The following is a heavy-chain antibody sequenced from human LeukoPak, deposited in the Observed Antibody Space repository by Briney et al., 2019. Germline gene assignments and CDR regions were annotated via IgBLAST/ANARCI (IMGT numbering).Heavy chain of an antibody. J-gene: IGHJ4*02. CDR3: AGEVGPVTSHRIDS. CDR1: GDSISSAC. CDR2: ICHSGISGNT. Sequence: SETLSLTCTVSGDSISSACWSWSRQPPGKGLEWIGSICHSGISGNTYYNPSLKSRVTISVDTPKNQFSLKLSSVTAADTTVYSCAGEVGPVTSHRIDSWGQGSLVTVSS. V-gene: IGHV4-59*04. D-gene: IGHD1-26*01.